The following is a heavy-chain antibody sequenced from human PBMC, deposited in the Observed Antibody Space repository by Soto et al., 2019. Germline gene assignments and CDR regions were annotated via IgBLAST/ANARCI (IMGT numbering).Heavy chain of an antibody. CDR3: ARRGATVIATYYSDY. D-gene: IGHD1-26*01. Sequence: GWSLRLSCAASGFSVSNNDMTWVRQAPGKGLEWVSFLYSGGSTYYADSVKGRFTISRDFSKNTLYLQMSTLRADDTAVYYCARRGATVIATYYSDYWGQGTMGTVSS. CDR2: LYSGGST. V-gene: IGHV3-66*01. CDR1: GFSVSNND. J-gene: IGHJ4*02.